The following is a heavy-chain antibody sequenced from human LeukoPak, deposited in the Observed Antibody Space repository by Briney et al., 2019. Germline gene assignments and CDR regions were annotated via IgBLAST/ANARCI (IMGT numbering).Heavy chain of an antibody. CDR3: ARGYSSGWPDF. D-gene: IGHD6-25*01. J-gene: IGHJ4*02. CDR2: IYGGGST. V-gene: IGHV3-53*01. Sequence: PGGSMRLSCAASGFTLSTSYMNWVRQAPGEGLEWVSVIYGGGSTYYADSVRGRLTISRDNSKNTLYLQMNSLRAEDTAVYFCARGYSSGWPDFWGQGTLVTVSS. CDR1: GFTLSTSY.